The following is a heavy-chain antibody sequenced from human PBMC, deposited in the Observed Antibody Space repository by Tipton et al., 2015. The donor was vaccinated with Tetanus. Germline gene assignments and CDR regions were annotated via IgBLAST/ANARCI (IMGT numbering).Heavy chain of an antibody. CDR1: GFFFSDYY. J-gene: IGHJ6*03. D-gene: IGHD3-16*01. V-gene: IGHV3-11*01. CDR2: ISSSGKTI. Sequence: SLRLSCAASGFFFSDYYMSWIRQTPGKGLEWVSYISSSGKTINYADSVKGRFTVSRDNARNSLYLQMNSLRAEDTAVYYCARDPNNDLGDLNYYYYMAVWGKGTTVTVSS. CDR3: ARDPNNDLGDLNYYYYMAV.